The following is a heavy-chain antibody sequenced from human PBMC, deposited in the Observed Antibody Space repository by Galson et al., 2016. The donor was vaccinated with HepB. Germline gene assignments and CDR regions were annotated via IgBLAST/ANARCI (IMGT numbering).Heavy chain of an antibody. V-gene: IGHV1-69*04. J-gene: IGHJ5*02. CDR1: GDTFSTYS. Sequence: SVKVSCKASGDTFSTYSFTWVRQAPGQGLEWMGRIIPILGVTNYAQKFQGRVTLTADKSTSTAYMELTSLRSDDTAVYYCAKEGSGTYYSFDSSDPWGQGTLVTVSS. D-gene: IGHD1-1*01. CDR2: IIPILGVT. CDR3: AKEGSGTYYSFDSSDP.